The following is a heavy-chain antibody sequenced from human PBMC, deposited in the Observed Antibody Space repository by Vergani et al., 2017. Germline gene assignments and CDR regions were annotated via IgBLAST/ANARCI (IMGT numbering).Heavy chain of an antibody. CDR1: GGSISSYY. CDR2: IYYSGST. CDR3: ARHGFYWYFDL. Sequence: QVQLQESGPRLVKPSETLSLTCTVSGGSISSYYWSWIRQPPGKGLEWIGYIYYSGSTNYNPSLKSRVTISVDTSKNQFSLKLSSVTAADTAVYCCARHGFYWYFDLWGRGTLVTVSS. D-gene: IGHD2-2*03. J-gene: IGHJ2*01. V-gene: IGHV4-59*01.